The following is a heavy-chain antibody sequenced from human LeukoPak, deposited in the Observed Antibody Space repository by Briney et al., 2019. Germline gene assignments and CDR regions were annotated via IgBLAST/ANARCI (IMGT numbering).Heavy chain of an antibody. CDR3: ARADYYDSSGYYFDY. D-gene: IGHD3-22*01. CDR2: TYYRSKWYN. J-gene: IGHJ4*02. CDR1: GDSVSSNSAA. V-gene: IGHV6-1*01. Sequence: SQTLSPTCAISGDSVSSNSAAWNWIRQSPSRVLEWLGRTYYRSKWYNDYAVSVKSRITINPDPSKNQFSLQLNSVTPEDTAVYYCARADYYDSSGYYFDYWGQGTLVTVSS.